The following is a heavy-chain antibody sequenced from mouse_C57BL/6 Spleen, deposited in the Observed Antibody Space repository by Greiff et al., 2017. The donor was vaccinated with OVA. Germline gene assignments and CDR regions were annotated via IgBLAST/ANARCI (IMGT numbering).Heavy chain of an antibody. CDR3: ARDRGDYGWYFDV. D-gene: IGHD2-4*01. CDR2: ISDGGSYT. J-gene: IGHJ1*03. CDR1: GFTFSSYA. V-gene: IGHV5-4*01. Sequence: EVKVVESGGGLVKPGGSLQLSCGASGFTFSSYAMSWVRQTPEKRLEWVATISDGGSYTSYPDNVKGRFTISRDNAKNNLYLQMSHLKSEDTAMYYCARDRGDYGWYFDVWGTGTTVTVSS.